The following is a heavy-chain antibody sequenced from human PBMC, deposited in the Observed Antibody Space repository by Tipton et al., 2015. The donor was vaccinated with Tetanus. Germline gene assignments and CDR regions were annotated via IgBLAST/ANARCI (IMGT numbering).Heavy chain of an antibody. J-gene: IGHJ4*02. Sequence: GLVKPSETLALSCTVSGGSSSGFYWSWIRQSSGSGLAWIGRIYIGGSTTYNPALKNRFTMSMDTAKNVFSLYLHSVTGADTAGYFCARGLVDDFLGSRIYFDSGGPGTLVTVSS. V-gene: IGHV4-4*07. CDR2: IYIGGST. D-gene: IGHD2-2*01. CDR1: GGSSSGFY. CDR3: ARGLVDDFLGSRIYFDS.